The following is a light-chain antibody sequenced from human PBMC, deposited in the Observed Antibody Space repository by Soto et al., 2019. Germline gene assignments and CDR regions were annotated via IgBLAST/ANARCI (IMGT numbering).Light chain of an antibody. Sequence: QSAPTQPPSASGSLGQSITISCTGTNSDVGNNKYVSWYQQHPGKAPKLIIYDVTQRPSGVPDRFSGSKSGNTASLTVSGLQAEDEADYYCSSYAGKVSFGGGTKLTVL. CDR2: DVT. CDR3: SSYAGKVS. CDR1: NSDVGNNKY. J-gene: IGLJ2*01. V-gene: IGLV2-8*01.